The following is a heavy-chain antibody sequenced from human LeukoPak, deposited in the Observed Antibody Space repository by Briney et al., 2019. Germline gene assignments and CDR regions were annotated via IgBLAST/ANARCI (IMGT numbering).Heavy chain of an antibody. V-gene: IGHV4-39*02. CDR2: IYDSGST. CDR3: AREVFSGSYRRNFIFDY. J-gene: IGHJ4*02. Sequence: SETLSLTCTVSGGSIRSSYYYWGWIRQPPGKGLEWIGSIYDSGSTYYNPSLKSRVTISVDTSKNQFSLKLSSVTAADTAVYYCAREVFSGSYRRNFIFDYWGQGTLVTVSS. D-gene: IGHD1-26*01. CDR1: GGSIRSSYYY.